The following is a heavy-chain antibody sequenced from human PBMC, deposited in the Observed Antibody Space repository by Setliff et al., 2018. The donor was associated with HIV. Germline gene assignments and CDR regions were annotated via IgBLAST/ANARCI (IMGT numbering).Heavy chain of an antibody. J-gene: IGHJ6*02. Sequence: GGSLRLSCAASGFIFSSYAMHWVRQAPGKGLEWVAVMSYDGNNKYYADSVKGRSTISRDNSKNTLFLQMNSLRPEDTAVYYRARDCRVGWVFTYGMDVWGQGTLVTVSS. V-gene: IGHV3-30*01. D-gene: IGHD6-13*01. CDR2: MSYDGNNK. CDR3: ARDCRVGWVFTYGMDV. CDR1: GFIFSSYA.